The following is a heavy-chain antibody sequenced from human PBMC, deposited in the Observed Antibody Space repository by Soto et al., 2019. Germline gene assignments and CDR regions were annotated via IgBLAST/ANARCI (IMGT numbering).Heavy chain of an antibody. V-gene: IGHV1-18*04. J-gene: IGHJ3*02. Sequence: QVQLVQSGSEVKKPGASVKVSCRSSDSTFNTYGVSWVRQAPGQGLEWVGWLSAYNGDTQSTHSLQDRVTMTRDTNTSTGYMELRGLRSDDTAVYYCATDARAFLDTPTAAFDIWGQGTVVTVSS. CDR3: ATDARAFLDTPTAAFDI. CDR2: LSAYNGDT. CDR1: DSTFNTYG. D-gene: IGHD1-1*01.